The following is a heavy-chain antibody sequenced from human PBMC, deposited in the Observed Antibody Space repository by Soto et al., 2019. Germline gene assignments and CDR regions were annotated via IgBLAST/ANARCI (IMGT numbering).Heavy chain of an antibody. V-gene: IGHV1-69*13. Sequence: GASVKVSCKASGGTFSSYAISWVRQAPGQGLEWMGGIIPIFGTANYAQKFQGRVTITADESTSTAYMELSSLRSEDTAVYYCARDRRWPAAGEDYYYGMDVWGQGATVTVSS. CDR2: IIPIFGTA. CDR3: ARDRRWPAAGEDYYYGMDV. CDR1: GGTFSSYA. J-gene: IGHJ6*02. D-gene: IGHD2-2*01.